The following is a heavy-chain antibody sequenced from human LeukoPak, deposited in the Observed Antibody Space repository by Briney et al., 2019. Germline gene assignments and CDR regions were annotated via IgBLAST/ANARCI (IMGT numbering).Heavy chain of an antibody. CDR1: GYTFTSYY. CDR2: INPSGGST. V-gene: IGHV1-46*01. J-gene: IGHJ4*02. D-gene: IGHD3-10*01. Sequence: GASVKVSGKASGYTFTSYYMHWVRQAPGQGLEWMGIINPSGGSTSYAQKFQGRVTMTRDTSTSTVYMELSSLRSEDTAVYYCARDIEEGVTLRGVILDYWGQGTLVTVSP. CDR3: ARDIEEGVTLRGVILDY.